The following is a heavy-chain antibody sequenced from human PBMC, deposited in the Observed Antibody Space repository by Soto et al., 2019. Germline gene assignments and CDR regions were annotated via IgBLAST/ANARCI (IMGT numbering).Heavy chain of an antibody. V-gene: IGHV3-23*01. CDR2: ISGSGGST. CDR3: AKDGTPKYYYDSSGYYYY. Sequence: GGSLRLSCAASGFTFSSYAMSWVRQAPGKGLEWVSAISGSGGSTYYADSVKGRFTISRDNSKNTLYLQMSSLRAEDTAVYYCAKDGTPKYYYDSSGYYYYWGQGTLVTVSS. D-gene: IGHD3-22*01. J-gene: IGHJ4*02. CDR1: GFTFSSYA.